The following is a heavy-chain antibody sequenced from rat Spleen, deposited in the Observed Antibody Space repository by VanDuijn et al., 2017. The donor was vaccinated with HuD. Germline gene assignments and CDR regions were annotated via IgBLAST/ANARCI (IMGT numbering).Heavy chain of an antibody. V-gene: IGHV5-25*01. D-gene: IGHD1-12*02. CDR2: ITNTGGSI. CDR1: GFTFSNFV. CDR3: VRYGSFDNWFAF. Sequence: EVELVKSGGGLVQPGRSMKLSCAASGFTFSNFVMAWVRQAPTKGLEWVASITNTGGSIYYPDSVKGRFTISRDNAKSTLYLQMDSLRSEDTATYYCVRYGSFDNWFAFWGQGTLVTVSS. J-gene: IGHJ3*01.